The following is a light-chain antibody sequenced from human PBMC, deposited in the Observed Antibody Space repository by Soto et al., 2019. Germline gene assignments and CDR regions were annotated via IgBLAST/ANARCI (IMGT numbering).Light chain of an antibody. CDR3: QQYGSSRWT. CDR2: GAS. J-gene: IGKJ1*01. V-gene: IGKV3-20*01. CDR1: QSVSSSY. Sequence: EIVLTQSPGTLSLSPGERATLSCRASQSVSSSYLAWYQQKPGQAPRLLIYGASSRATGIPDRFSGSGSGTVLTLTISRLEPEDFAVYYCQQYGSSRWTFGQGSKVEIK.